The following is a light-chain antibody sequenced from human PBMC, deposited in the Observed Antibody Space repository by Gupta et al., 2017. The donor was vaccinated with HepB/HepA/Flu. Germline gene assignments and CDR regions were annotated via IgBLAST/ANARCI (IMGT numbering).Light chain of an antibody. CDR2: GAA. V-gene: IGKV3-15*01. J-gene: IGKJ3*01. Sequence: DIVLTQSPATLSVSPVASATLSCRASQSVSRTLDWDQQKPGQAPRLISYGAANRDMGNPDRFSGSGAEKEFTLTSSSRQYEDFEVYYGQQYNNWWAFGHGTKVDIK. CDR3: QQYNNWWA. CDR1: QSVSRT.